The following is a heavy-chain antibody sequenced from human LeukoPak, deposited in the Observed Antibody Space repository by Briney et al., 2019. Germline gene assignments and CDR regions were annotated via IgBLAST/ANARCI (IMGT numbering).Heavy chain of an antibody. CDR1: GGSISSYY. CDR2: IYYSGST. V-gene: IGHV4-59*01. J-gene: IGHJ4*02. D-gene: IGHD2-15*01. Sequence: PSETLSLTCTVSGGSISSYYWSWIRQPPGKGLEWTGYIYYSGSTNYNPSLKSRVTISLDTSKNQFSLKLTSVTAADTAVYYCAREYCSSSSCYFDYWGQGTLVTVSS. CDR3: AREYCSSSSCYFDY.